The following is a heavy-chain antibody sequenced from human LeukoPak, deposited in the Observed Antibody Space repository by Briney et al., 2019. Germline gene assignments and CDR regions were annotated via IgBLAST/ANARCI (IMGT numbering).Heavy chain of an antibody. CDR2: INAGNGNT. CDR3: ARAERITMVRGQELDY. D-gene: IGHD3-10*01. Sequence: GASVKVSCKASGYTFTSYAMYWVRQAPGQRLEWMGWINAGNGNTKYSQKFQGRVTITRDTSASTAYMELSSLRSEDTAVYYCARAERITMVRGQELDYWGQGTLVTVSS. V-gene: IGHV1-3*01. CDR1: GYTFTSYA. J-gene: IGHJ4*02.